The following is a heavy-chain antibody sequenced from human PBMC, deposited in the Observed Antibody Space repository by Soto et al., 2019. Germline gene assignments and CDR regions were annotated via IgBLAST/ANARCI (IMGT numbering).Heavy chain of an antibody. D-gene: IGHD3-3*01. CDR1: GFTFRGYS. CDR3: AKSTYYDFWSGYCFYY. Sequence: GGSLRLSCAVSGFTFRGYSMHWVRQSPGKGLEWISYISSGGDTKYYADSVTGRFTISRDNAKNSLYLQMNSLRAEDTAVYYCAKSTYYDFWSGYCFYYWGQGTLVPVSS. V-gene: IGHV3-48*01. J-gene: IGHJ4*02. CDR2: ISSGGDTK.